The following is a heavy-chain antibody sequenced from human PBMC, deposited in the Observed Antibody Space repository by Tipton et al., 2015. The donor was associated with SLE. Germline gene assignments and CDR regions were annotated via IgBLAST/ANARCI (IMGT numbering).Heavy chain of an antibody. CDR3: ARAGVIAALSYYYYYYYMDV. Sequence: TLSLTCTVSGNSISSGTYYWSWIRQPPGKGLEWIGYIYYSGSTNYNPSLKSRVTISVDTSKNQFSLKLSSVTAADTAVYYCARAGVIAALSYYYYYYYMDVWGKGTTVTVSS. J-gene: IGHJ6*03. CDR1: GNSISSGTYY. CDR2: IYYSGST. V-gene: IGHV4-61*01. D-gene: IGHD6-6*01.